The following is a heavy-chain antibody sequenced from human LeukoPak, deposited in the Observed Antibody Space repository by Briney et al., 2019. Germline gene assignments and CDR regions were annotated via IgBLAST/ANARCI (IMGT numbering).Heavy chain of an antibody. CDR3: AKKIAVAGTVDY. V-gene: IGHV3-23*01. D-gene: IGHD6-19*01. Sequence: PGGSLRLPCAASGFTFSSYAMSWVRQAPGKGLEWVSAISGSGGSTYYADSVKGRFTISRDNSKNTLYLQMNSLRAEDTAVYYCAKKIAVAGTVDYWGQGTLVTVSS. CDR1: GFTFSSYA. J-gene: IGHJ4*02. CDR2: ISGSGGST.